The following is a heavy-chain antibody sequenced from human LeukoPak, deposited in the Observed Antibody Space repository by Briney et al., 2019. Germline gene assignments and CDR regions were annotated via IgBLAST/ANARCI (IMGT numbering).Heavy chain of an antibody. Sequence: SVKVSCKASGGTFSSYAISWVRQAPGQGLEWMGGIIPIFGTANYAQKFQGRVTITADESTSTAYMELSSLRSEDTAVYYCAREDITMVRGVTSFGSFDPWGQGTLVTVSS. D-gene: IGHD3-10*01. CDR2: IIPIFGTA. CDR3: AREDITMVRGVTSFGSFDP. CDR1: GGTFSSYA. V-gene: IGHV1-69*13. J-gene: IGHJ5*02.